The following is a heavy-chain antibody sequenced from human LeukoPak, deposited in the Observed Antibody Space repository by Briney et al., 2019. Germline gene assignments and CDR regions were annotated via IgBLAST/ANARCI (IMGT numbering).Heavy chain of an antibody. D-gene: IGHD3-3*01. V-gene: IGHV3-30*04. J-gene: IGHJ5*02. CDR3: ARDLFLSNWFDP. CDR2: ISYDGSNK. CDR1: GFTFGSYA. Sequence: GRSLRLSCAASGFTFGSYAMHWVRQAPGKGLEWVAVISYDGSNKYYADSVKGRFTISRDNSKNTLYLQMNSLRAEDTAVYYCARDLFLSNWFDPWGQGTLVTVSS.